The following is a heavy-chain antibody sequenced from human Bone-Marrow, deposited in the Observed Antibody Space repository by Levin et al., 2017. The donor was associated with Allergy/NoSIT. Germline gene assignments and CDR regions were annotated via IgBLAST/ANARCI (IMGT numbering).Heavy chain of an antibody. D-gene: IGHD1-1*01. CDR2: ISYRGST. J-gene: IGHJ4*02. CDR1: GGSIRSAGYH. Sequence: SSQTLSLPCTVSGGSIRSAGYHWTWIRQYPGKGLEWIGYISYRGSTYFNPSLKSRLTMSIDTSEQHFSLNLTSVSAADTAIYYCARLDGYSFDYWGQGALVTVSS. V-gene: IGHV4-31*03. CDR3: ARLDGYSFDY.